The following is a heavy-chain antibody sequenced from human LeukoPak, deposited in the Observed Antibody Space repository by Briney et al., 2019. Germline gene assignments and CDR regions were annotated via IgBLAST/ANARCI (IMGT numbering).Heavy chain of an antibody. CDR3: ARERSGTGSIDY. D-gene: IGHD3/OR15-3a*01. J-gene: IGHJ4*02. CDR1: GGSISSYY. CDR2: IYYSGST. V-gene: IGHV4-59*01. Sequence: PSETLSLTCTVSGGSISSYYWSWIRQPPGKGLEWIGYIYYSGSTNYNPSLKSRVTISVDTSKNQLSLKLSSVTAADTAVYYCARERSGTGSIDYWGQGTLVTVSS.